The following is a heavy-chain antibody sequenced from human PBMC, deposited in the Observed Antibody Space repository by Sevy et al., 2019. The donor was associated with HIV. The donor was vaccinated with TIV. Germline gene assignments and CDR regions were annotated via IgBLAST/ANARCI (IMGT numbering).Heavy chain of an antibody. D-gene: IGHD6-13*01. J-gene: IGHJ4*02. Sequence: GGSLRLSCAASGFSLNTYWMSWVRQAPGKGLEWVANIKQDGSVTYYVDSVKGRFTISRDNARNFLFLQMNSLRAEATARYYCVRGVAADGSFWGQGTLVTVSS. V-gene: IGHV3-7*01. CDR1: GFSLNTYW. CDR2: IKQDGSVT. CDR3: VRGVAADGSF.